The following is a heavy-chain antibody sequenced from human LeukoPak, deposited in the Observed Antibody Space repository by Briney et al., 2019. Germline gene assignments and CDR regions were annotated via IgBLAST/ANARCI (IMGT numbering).Heavy chain of an antibody. CDR1: GGSFSGYY. CDR3: ARGAVNGSGSYDY. CDR2: INHSGST. Sequence: SETLSLTCAVYGGSFSGYYWSWIRQPPGKGLEWIGEINHSGSTNYNPSLKSRVTISVDTSKNQFSLELSSVTAADTAVYYCARGAVNGSGSYDYWGRGTLVTVSS. J-gene: IGHJ4*02. D-gene: IGHD3-10*01. V-gene: IGHV4-34*01.